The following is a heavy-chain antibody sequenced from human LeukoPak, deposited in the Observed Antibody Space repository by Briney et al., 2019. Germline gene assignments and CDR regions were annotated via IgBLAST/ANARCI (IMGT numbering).Heavy chain of an antibody. CDR3: ARAAYDSNGFTANHDY. Sequence: GGSLRLSCAASGFTVSSNYMSWVRQAPGKGLEWVSILYSDGTTYYADSVKGRFTISRDNSKNTLYLQMNNLRAEDTAGYYCARAAYDSNGFTANHDYWGQGTLVTVSS. CDR1: GFTVSSNY. D-gene: IGHD3-22*01. J-gene: IGHJ4*02. V-gene: IGHV3-53*01. CDR2: LYSDGTT.